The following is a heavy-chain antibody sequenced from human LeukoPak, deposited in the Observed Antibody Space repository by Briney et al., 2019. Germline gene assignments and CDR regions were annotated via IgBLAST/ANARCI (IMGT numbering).Heavy chain of an antibody. V-gene: IGHV3-53*01. Sequence: PGGSLRLSCAASGFTVSSKYMSWVRQAPGKGLEWVSVIYSGGSTYYADSVRGRFTISRDNSKNTLYLQMNSLRAEDTAVYYCARGRSSTSCYGFDYWGQGTLVTVSS. CDR3: ARGRSSTSCYGFDY. CDR2: IYSGGST. D-gene: IGHD2-2*01. CDR1: GFTVSSKY. J-gene: IGHJ4*02.